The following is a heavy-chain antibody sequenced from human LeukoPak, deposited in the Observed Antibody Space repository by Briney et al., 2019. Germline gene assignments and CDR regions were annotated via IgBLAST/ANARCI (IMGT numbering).Heavy chain of an antibody. CDR1: GGTFSSYA. Sequence: GSSVKVSCKASGGTFSSYAISWARQAPGQGLEWMGGIIPIFGTANYAQKFQGRVTITTDESTSTAYMELSSLRSEDTAVYYCARSSGYYYLNWFDPWGRGTLVTVSS. CDR2: IIPIFGTA. CDR3: ARSSGYYYLNWFDP. V-gene: IGHV1-69*05. J-gene: IGHJ5*02. D-gene: IGHD3-22*01.